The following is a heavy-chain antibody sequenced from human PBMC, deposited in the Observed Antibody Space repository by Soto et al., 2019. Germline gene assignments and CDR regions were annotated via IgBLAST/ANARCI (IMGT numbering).Heavy chain of an antibody. CDR1: GYTFTRYY. J-gene: IGHJ6*02. CDR2: INPNSGGT. V-gene: IGHV1-2*04. Sequence: GASVKVSCKASGYTFTRYYMHWVRQAPGQGLEWMGWINPNSGGTNYAQKFQGWVTMTRDTSISTAYMELSRLRSDDTAVYYCARDRSSSWSYYYYGMDVWGQGTTVTVSS. CDR3: ARDRSSSWSYYYYGMDV. D-gene: IGHD6-13*01.